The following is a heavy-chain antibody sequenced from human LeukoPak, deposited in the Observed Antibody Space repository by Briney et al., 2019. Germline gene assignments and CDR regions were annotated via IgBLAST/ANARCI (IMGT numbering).Heavy chain of an antibody. J-gene: IGHJ4*02. V-gene: IGHV3-7*01. Sequence: GGSLRLSCAASGFTFSNYWMSWVRQAPGKGLQWVANIKQDGGEKYYVDSVKGRFTISRDNAKNSLYLQMNNLRAEDTAIYYCATDSYVSGSYYRLFYWGQGTLVTVSS. CDR1: GFTFSNYW. CDR2: IKQDGGEK. CDR3: ATDSYVSGSYYRLFY. D-gene: IGHD3-10*01.